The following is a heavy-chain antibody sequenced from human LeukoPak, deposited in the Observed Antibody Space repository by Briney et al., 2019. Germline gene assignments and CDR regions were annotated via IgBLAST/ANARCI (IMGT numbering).Heavy chain of an antibody. CDR3: ARVGRGYSFNVYYFDY. J-gene: IGHJ4*02. D-gene: IGHD5-18*01. Sequence: GGSLRLSCAASGFTFSSYAMHWVRQAPGKGLEWVAIISYDGSNKYYADSVKGRFTISRDNSKNTLYLQMNSLRAEDTAVYYCARVGRGYSFNVYYFDYWGQGTLVTVSS. CDR1: GFTFSSYA. V-gene: IGHV3-30*04. CDR2: ISYDGSNK.